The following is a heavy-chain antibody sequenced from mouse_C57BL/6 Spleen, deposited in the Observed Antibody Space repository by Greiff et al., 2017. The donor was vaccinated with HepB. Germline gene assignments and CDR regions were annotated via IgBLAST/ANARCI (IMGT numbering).Heavy chain of an antibody. CDR3: ARSLQLREGNWFAY. J-gene: IGHJ3*01. V-gene: IGHV1-75*01. D-gene: IGHD1-1*01. CDR1: GYTFTDYY. CDR2: IFPGSGST. Sequence: QVQLQQSGPELVKPGASVKISCKASGYTFTDYYINWVKQRPGQGLEWIGWIFPGSGSTYYNEKFKGKATLTVDKSSSTAYMLLSSLTSEDSAVYFCARSLQLREGNWFAYWGQGTLVTVSA.